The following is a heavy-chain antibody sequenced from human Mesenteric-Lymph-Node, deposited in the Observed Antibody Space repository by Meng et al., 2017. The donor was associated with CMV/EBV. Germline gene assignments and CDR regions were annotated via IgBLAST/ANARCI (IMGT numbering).Heavy chain of an antibody. V-gene: IGHV3-53*01. D-gene: IGHD6-19*01. CDR2: IYSGGST. Sequence: GESLKISCAASGFTVSSNYMSWVRQAPGKGLEWVSVIYSGGSTYYADSVKGRFTISRGNAKNSLYLQMNSLKAEDTAVYYCARDEGLVRLGYFDYWGQGTLVTVSS. J-gene: IGHJ4*02. CDR1: GFTVSSNY. CDR3: ARDEGLVRLGYFDY.